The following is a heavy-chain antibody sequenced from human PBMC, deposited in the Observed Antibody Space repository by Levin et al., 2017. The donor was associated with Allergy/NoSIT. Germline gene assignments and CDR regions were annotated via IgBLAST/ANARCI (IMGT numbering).Heavy chain of an antibody. CDR3: ARPGYSGYDYFEFGLGPFDP. J-gene: IGHJ5*02. CDR2: IYYSGST. D-gene: IGHD5-12*01. CDR1: GGSISSSSYY. V-gene: IGHV4-39*01. Sequence: SETLSLTCTVSGGSISSSSYYWGWIRQPPGKGLEWIGSIYYSGSTYYNPSLKSRVTISVDTSKNQFSLKLSSVTAADTAVYYCARPGYSGYDYFEFGLGPFDPWGQGTLVTVSS.